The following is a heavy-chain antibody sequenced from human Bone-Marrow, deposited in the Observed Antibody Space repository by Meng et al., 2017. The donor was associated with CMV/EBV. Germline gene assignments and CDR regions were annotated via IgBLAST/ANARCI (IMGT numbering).Heavy chain of an antibody. CDR3: ARDRANVYSSFFRPYYYCGMDV. Sequence: ASVKVSCKASGYTFTSYGISWVRQAPGQGLEWMGWISAYNGNTNYAQKLQGRVTMTTDTSTSTAYMELRSLRSDDTAVYYCARDRANVYSSFFRPYYYCGMDVWGQGTTVTVSS. CDR2: ISAYNGNT. V-gene: IGHV1-18*01. D-gene: IGHD3-3*02. CDR1: GYTFTSYG. J-gene: IGHJ6*02.